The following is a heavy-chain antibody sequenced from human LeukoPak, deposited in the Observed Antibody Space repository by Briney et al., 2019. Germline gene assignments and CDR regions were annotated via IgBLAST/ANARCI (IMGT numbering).Heavy chain of an antibody. V-gene: IGHV3-23*01. CDR2: LSGSGDRS. J-gene: IGHJ4*02. CDR3: AKEWKSSRTWYQDYLDA. Sequence: GGSLRLSCAASGFTFSDHAMSWVRQAPGKGLEWVSALSGSGDRSYYADSVEGRFSISRDNSKDTLYLQMNSLRAEDTAVYYCAKEWKSSRTWYQDYLDAWGQGTLVTVSS. D-gene: IGHD6-13*01. CDR1: GFTFSDHA.